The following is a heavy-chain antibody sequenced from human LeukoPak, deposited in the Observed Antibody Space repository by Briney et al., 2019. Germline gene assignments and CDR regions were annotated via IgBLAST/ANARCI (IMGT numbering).Heavy chain of an antibody. CDR2: ISYDGTNK. CDR3: AKDSNWGRGGYFDY. Sequence: PGRSLRLSCVASGFTFSGFAMHWVRQAPGKGLEWVTVISYDGTNKYYADSVKGRFTISRDNSKNTLYLQMNSLRAEDTAVYYCAKDSNWGRGGYFDYWGQGTLVTVSS. J-gene: IGHJ4*02. CDR1: GFTFSGFA. D-gene: IGHD3-16*01. V-gene: IGHV3-30-3*01.